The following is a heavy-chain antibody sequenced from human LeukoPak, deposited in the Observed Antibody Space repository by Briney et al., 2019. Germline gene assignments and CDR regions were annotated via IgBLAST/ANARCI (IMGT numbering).Heavy chain of an antibody. Sequence: PGGTQRLSCAASGSTLSSSAVHWVRQAPGQGLEWVAVTSYDGSDKVYSDSVKGRLTISRDDSKNTLYLQMDSLREEDTAVYYCARDRGRGVGRRYYGMDVWGQGTTVTVTS. J-gene: IGHJ6*02. CDR2: TSYDGSDK. CDR3: ARDRGRGVGRRYYGMDV. V-gene: IGHV3-30*04. D-gene: IGHD3-16*01. CDR1: GSTLSSSA.